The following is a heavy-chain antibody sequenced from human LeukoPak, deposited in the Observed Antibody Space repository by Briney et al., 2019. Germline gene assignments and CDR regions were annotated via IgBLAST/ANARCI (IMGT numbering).Heavy chain of an antibody. CDR3: ASLTTADAFDI. D-gene: IGHD3-22*01. CDR2: IYDSGST. CDR1: GGSISSYY. J-gene: IGHJ3*02. Sequence: SETLSLTCTVSGGSISSYYWSWIRQPPGKGLEWIGYIYDSGSTNYNPSLKSRVTISVDTSKNQFSLKVSSVTAADTAVYYCASLTTADAFDIWGQGTMATVSS. V-gene: IGHV4-59*01.